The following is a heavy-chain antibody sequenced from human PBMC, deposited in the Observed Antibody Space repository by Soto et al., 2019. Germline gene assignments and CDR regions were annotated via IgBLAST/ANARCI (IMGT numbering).Heavy chain of an antibody. CDR1: GFTFSSYW. CDR2: INSDGSST. V-gene: IGHV3-74*01. D-gene: IGHD1-26*01. CDR3: ARDSGSYSYYFDY. Sequence: GGSLRLSCAASGFTFSSYWMHWVRQAPGKGPVWVSRINSDGSSTSYADSVKGRFTISRDNAKNTLYLQMNSLRAEDTAVYYCARDSGSYSYYFDYWGQGTLVTVSS. J-gene: IGHJ4*02.